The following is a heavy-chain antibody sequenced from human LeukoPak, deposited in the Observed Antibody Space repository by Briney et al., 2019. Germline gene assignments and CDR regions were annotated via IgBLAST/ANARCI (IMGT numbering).Heavy chain of an antibody. D-gene: IGHD3-16*02. J-gene: IGHJ4*02. CDR2: TKQDGSEK. V-gene: IGHV3-7*01. Sequence: GGSLRLSCAAAGFTFSSYWISWVRQPPGKGLEWVANTKQDGSEKHYVDSVKGRFTISRDNAKKSLYLQMTSLRAEDTAVYYCARVPMITFGGVIVYTYYFDYWGQGTLVTVSS. CDR3: ARVPMITFGGVIVYTYYFDY. CDR1: GFTFSSYW.